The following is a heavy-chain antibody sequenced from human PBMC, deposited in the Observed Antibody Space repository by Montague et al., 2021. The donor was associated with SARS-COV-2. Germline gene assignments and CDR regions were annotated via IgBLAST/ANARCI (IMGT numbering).Heavy chain of an antibody. Sequence: SETLSLTCTVSGGSISSSNYYWGWIRQPPGKGLEWIGNMYYSGSTYYNPSLKSRVTISIDTSKNQFPLKLSSVTAADTAVYYCARDDIVLQGVTKGMDYWGQGTTVTVSS. J-gene: IGHJ6*02. CDR2: MYYSGST. D-gene: IGHD3-10*01. CDR3: ARDDIVLQGVTKGMDY. CDR1: GGSISSSNYY. V-gene: IGHV4-39*06.